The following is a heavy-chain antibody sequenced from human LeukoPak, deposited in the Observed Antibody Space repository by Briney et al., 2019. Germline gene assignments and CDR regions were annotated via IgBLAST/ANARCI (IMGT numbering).Heavy chain of an antibody. CDR1: GFTFSSYW. Sequence: GGSLRLSCAASGFTFSSYWMSWVRQAPGKGLEGVANIKEDGSEKYYVDSVKGRFTISRDNAKNSLYLQVNSLRAEDTAVYYCASQFWWAAVAGTALDCWGQGSLVTVSS. CDR2: IKEDGSEK. CDR3: ASQFWWAAVAGTALDC. D-gene: IGHD6-19*01. V-gene: IGHV3-7*05. J-gene: IGHJ4*02.